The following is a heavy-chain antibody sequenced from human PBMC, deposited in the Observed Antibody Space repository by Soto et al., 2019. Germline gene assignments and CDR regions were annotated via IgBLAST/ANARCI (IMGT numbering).Heavy chain of an antibody. D-gene: IGHD5-12*01. CDR1: GYTFSVYA. V-gene: IGHV1-3*01. CDR2: INGGNENT. J-gene: IGHJ4*02. Sequence: SVKCSCKASGYTFSVYAVHWVRQAPGQRLEWMGGINGGNENTKYSQIFHGRITITRDTVASTANMELTNLTSEDSAVYYCARCRYRNSHPRGIDYWGQGTLVTVSS. CDR3: ARCRYRNSHPRGIDY.